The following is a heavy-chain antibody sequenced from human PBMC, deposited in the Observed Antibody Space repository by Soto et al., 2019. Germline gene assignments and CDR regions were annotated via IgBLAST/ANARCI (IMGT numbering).Heavy chain of an antibody. CDR3: AKGKGNYGPIFDYGMDV. J-gene: IGHJ6*02. V-gene: IGHV3-9*01. Sequence: EVQLVESGGGLVQPGRSLRLSCAASGFTFDDYAMHWVRQAPGKGLEWVSGISWNSGSIGYADSVKGRFTISRDNAKNSLYLQMNSLRAEDTALYYCAKGKGNYGPIFDYGMDVWGQGTTVTVSS. CDR1: GFTFDDYA. CDR2: ISWNSGSI. D-gene: IGHD3-16*01.